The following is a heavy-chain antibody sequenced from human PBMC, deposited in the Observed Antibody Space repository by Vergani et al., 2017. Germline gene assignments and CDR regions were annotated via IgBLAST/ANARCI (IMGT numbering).Heavy chain of an antibody. V-gene: IGHV3-23*01. J-gene: IGHJ4*02. CDR3: AKDGLAYGSGSWYY. D-gene: IGHD3-10*01. CDR2: ISARYPST. Sequence: EVQLLQSGGGVIQPGGSVRLSCAASGFTFSACPMTWVRQAPGKGLEWVSAISARYPSTYYADSVKGRFTISRDNSKNMLYLQMNSLRTGDTAVYYCAKDGLAYGSGSWYYWGRGTLVTVSS. CDR1: GFTFSACP.